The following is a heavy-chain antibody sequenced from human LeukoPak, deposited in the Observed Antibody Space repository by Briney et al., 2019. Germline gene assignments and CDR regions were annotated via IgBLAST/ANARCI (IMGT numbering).Heavy chain of an antibody. CDR2: IRYDGSNK. V-gene: IGHV3-30*02. CDR1: GFTFSSYA. D-gene: IGHD6-13*01. Sequence: GGSLRLSCAASGFTFSSYAMHWVRQAPGKGLEWVAFIRYDGSNKYYADSVKGRFTISRDNSKNTLYLQMNSLRAEDTAVYYCAKDILRLWQLARGWFDPWGQGTLVTVSS. CDR3: AKDILRLWQLARGWFDP. J-gene: IGHJ5*02.